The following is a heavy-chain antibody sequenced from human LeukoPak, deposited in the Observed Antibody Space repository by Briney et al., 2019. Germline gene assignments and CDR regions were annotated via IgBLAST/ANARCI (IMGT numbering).Heavy chain of an antibody. Sequence: PGGSLRLSCAASGFAFSSYRMNWVRQAPGKGLEWVSSISSSSYIYYADSVKGRFTISRDNAKNSLYLQMNSLRAEDTAVYYCARDQILGRGQGTLVTVSS. CDR1: GFAFSSYR. V-gene: IGHV3-21*01. CDR3: ARDQILG. J-gene: IGHJ4*02. CDR2: ISSSSYI. D-gene: IGHD3/OR15-3a*01.